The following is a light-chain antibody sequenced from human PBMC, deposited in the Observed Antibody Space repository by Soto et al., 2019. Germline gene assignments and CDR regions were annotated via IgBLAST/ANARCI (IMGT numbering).Light chain of an antibody. CDR3: GTWDNSLSAWV. Sequence: QSVLTQPPSVSAAPGQKVTISCSGTSSNVGLHFVSWYQQLPGTAPKLLIYDNDQRPSGVPDRFSGSKSGTSATLGITGLQTGDEADYYCGTWDNSLSAWVFGGGTKLTVL. J-gene: IGLJ3*02. V-gene: IGLV1-51*01. CDR2: DND. CDR1: SSNVGLHF.